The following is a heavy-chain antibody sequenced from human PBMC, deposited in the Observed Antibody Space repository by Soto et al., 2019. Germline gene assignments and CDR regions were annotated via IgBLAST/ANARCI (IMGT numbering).Heavy chain of an antibody. CDR2: IYHSGSY. V-gene: IGHV4-4*02. J-gene: IGHJ5*02. CDR1: GCSIDNSDC. Sequence: SETLCLTCAVTGCSIDNSDCWRWVRQPPGKGLEWIGEIYHSGSYNYNPSLKSRVTMSLDKSNNLFSLKLNSVTAADSSIYYSATGHSYRSSWFDNWGPGTLVTVSS. CDR3: ATGHSYRSSWFDN. D-gene: IGHD6-13*01.